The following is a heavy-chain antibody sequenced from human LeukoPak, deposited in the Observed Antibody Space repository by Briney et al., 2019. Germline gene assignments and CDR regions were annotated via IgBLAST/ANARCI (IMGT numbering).Heavy chain of an antibody. D-gene: IGHD1-26*01. CDR3: ARGSRGAGNYYYYGVDV. Sequence: ASVKVSCKASGGTFSSYAISWVRQAPGQGLEWMGGIIPIFGTANYAQKFQGRVTITADKSTSTAYMELSSLRSEDTAVYYCARGSRGAGNYYYYGVDVWGKGTTVTVSS. CDR1: GGTFSSYA. J-gene: IGHJ6*04. CDR2: IIPIFGTA. V-gene: IGHV1-69*06.